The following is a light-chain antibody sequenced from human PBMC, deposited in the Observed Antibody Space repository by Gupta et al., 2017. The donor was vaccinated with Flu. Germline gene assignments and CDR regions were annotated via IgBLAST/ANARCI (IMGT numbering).Light chain of an antibody. V-gene: IGLV2-11*01. Sequence: QSALTQPRSVSGSPGQSVTISCTGTSSDVGGYNYVSWYQQHPGKAPKLMIYDVSKRPSGVPDRFSGSKSGNTASLTISGLQAEEEADYYCCSYAGSYTYVFETGTKVTVL. J-gene: IGLJ1*01. CDR2: DVS. CDR1: SSDVGGYNY. CDR3: CSYAGSYTYV.